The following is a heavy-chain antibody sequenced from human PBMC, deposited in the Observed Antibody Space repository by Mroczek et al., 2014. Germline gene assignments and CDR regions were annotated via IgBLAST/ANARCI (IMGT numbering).Heavy chain of an antibody. D-gene: IGHD1-1*01. CDR3: AKXRVAYDLYDAFDI. V-gene: IGHV3-9*01. CDR1: GFTFDDYA. Sequence: VQLVQSGGGLVQPGRSLRLSCAASGFTFDDYAMHWVRQAPGKGLEWVSGISWNSGSIGYADSVKGRFTISRDNAKNSLYLQMNSLRAEDTALYYCAKXRVAYDLYDAFDIWGQGTMVHRLF. CDR2: ISWNSGSI. J-gene: IGHJ3*02.